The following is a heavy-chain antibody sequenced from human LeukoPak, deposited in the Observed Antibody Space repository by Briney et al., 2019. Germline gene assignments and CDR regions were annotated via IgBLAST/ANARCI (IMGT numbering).Heavy chain of an antibody. CDR2: IYYSGSA. CDR1: GGSIGTHY. Sequence: PSETLSLTCDVSGGSIGTHYWTWIRQSPGRGLEWIGLIYYSGSAIYNPFLKSRVTISEDKSKNQIYLTMTSVTAADTAVYYCARVDGGRSGIYYFDFWGQGTLVIVSS. J-gene: IGHJ4*02. D-gene: IGHD4-23*01. V-gene: IGHV4-59*11. CDR3: ARVDGGRSGIYYFDF.